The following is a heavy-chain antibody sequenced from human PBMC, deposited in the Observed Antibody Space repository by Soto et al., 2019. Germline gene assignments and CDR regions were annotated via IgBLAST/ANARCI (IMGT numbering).Heavy chain of an antibody. Sequence: QLPMQESGPGLVKPSETLSLTCTVSGDSISSRSYYWGWVRQPPGKGLQWIGSVYYSVSTYYNPSLKSRVTISVDTSKNQLSLKLSSMTAADTAVYYCVRGSAPQAWGQGTLVTVSS. CDR3: VRGSAPQA. CDR1: GDSISSRSYY. CDR2: VYYSVST. V-gene: IGHV4-39*02. J-gene: IGHJ5*02.